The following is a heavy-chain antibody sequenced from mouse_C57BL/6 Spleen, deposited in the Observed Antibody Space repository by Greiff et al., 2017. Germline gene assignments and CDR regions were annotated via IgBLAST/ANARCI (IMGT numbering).Heavy chain of an antibody. D-gene: IGHD1-1*01. CDR1: GYTFTSYW. J-gene: IGHJ2*01. V-gene: IGHV1-55*01. CDR2: IYPGSGST. Sequence: QVQLQQSGAELVKPGASVKMSCKASGYTFTSYWITWVKQRPGQGLAWIGDIYPGSGSTNYNEKFKSKATLTVDTSSSTAYMQLSSLTSEDSAVYYCARSDLLLRQYYFDYWGQGTTLTVSS. CDR3: ARSDLLLRQYYFDY.